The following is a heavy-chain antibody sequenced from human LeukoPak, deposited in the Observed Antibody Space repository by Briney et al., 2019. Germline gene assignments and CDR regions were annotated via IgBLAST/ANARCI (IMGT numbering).Heavy chain of an antibody. D-gene: IGHD6-19*01. V-gene: IGHV3-15*01. CDR1: GFTFSNAW. CDR2: IKSRTDGGTT. Sequence: KPGGSVTLSCEASGFTFSNAWMSWVRQAPGKGLEWVGRIKSRTDGGTTDYAAPEKGRLTISRDDSKNTLFLQMKSLKTEDTAVYYCTTEGYSSGWWAAFDIWGQATLV. J-gene: IGHJ3*02. CDR3: TTEGYSSGWWAAFDI.